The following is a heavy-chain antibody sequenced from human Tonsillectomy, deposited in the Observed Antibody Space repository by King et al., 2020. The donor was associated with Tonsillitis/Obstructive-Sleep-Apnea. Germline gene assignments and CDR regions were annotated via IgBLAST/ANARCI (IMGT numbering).Heavy chain of an antibody. CDR2: IYYSRYS. J-gene: IGHJ2*01. CDR1: GGSISSSSHY. CDR3: ARRGLPAAMQDWYFDL. V-gene: IGHV4-39*01. Sequence: QLQLQESGPRLVKPSETLSLTCIVSGGSISSSSHYWGWIRQTPGKGLGWIGNIYYSRYSYYNPSLKSRVTIAIDTSKNQFSLKLRSVTAADTAVYYCARRGLPAAMQDWYFDLWGRGTLVSVSS. D-gene: IGHD2-2*01.